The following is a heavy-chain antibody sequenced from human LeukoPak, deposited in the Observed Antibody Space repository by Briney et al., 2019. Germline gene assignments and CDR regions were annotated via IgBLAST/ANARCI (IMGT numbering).Heavy chain of an antibody. CDR2: IYHSGST. V-gene: IGHV4-38-2*01. D-gene: IGHD6-6*01. CDR3: ARKSIAPTSGIYDY. J-gene: IGHJ4*02. CDR1: GYSITSGYY. Sequence: PSETLSLTCAVSGYSITSGYYWGWIRQPPGKGLEWIGTIYHSGSTYYNPSLKSRVTISLDTSKNQFSLKLSSVTAADPAVYYCARKSIAPTSGIYDYWGQGTLVTVSS.